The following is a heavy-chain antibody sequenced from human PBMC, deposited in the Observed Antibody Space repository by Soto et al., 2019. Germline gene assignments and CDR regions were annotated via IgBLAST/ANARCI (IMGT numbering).Heavy chain of an antibody. CDR1: GGTFSSYA. D-gene: IGHD3-3*01. J-gene: IGHJ6*02. CDR2: IIPIFGTA. CDR3: ATNLRFLEWLPMDV. Sequence: ASVQVSCKASGGTFSSYAISWVRQALGQGLEWMGGIIPIFGTANYAQKFQGRVTITADESTSTAYMELSSLRSEDTAVYYCATNLRFLEWLPMDVWGQGTTVTVSS. V-gene: IGHV1-69*13.